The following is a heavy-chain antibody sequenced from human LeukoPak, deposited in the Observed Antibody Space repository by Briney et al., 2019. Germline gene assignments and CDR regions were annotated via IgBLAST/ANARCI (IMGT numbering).Heavy chain of an antibody. V-gene: IGHV4-59*02. D-gene: IGHD5-24*01. Sequence: SETLSLTCTVSGGSVSSYYWSWIRQPPGKGLEWIGYIYYSGSTNYNPSLKIRVTISVDTSKNQFSLKLSSVTAADTAVYYCASGRDGYNYTPLYYGMDVWGQGTTVTVSS. CDR3: ASGRDGYNYTPLYYGMDV. J-gene: IGHJ6*02. CDR2: IYYSGST. CDR1: GGSVSSYY.